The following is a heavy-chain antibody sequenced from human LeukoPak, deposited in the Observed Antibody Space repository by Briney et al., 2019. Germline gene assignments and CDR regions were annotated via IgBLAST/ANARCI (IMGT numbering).Heavy chain of an antibody. Sequence: SETLSLTCTVSGGSISSSSYYWGWIRQPPGKGLEWIGEIYHSGSTNYNPSLKSRVTISVDKSKNQFSLKLSSVTAADTAVYYCARAKEWAYYYDSSGKSTLDYWGQGTLVTVSS. J-gene: IGHJ4*02. CDR2: IYHSGST. CDR3: ARAKEWAYYYDSSGKSTLDY. D-gene: IGHD3-22*01. CDR1: GGSISSSSYY. V-gene: IGHV4-39*07.